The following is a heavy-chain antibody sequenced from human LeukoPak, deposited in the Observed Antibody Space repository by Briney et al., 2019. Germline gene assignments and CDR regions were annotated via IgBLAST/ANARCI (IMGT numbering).Heavy chain of an antibody. V-gene: IGHV3-23*01. CDR2: ISGSGGST. J-gene: IGHJ4*02. CDR1: GFTFSSYS. D-gene: IGHD5-24*01. Sequence: GGSLRLSCAASGFTFSSYSMSWVRQPPGKGLEWVSAISGSGGSTYYADSVKGRLTISRDNSKNTLYLQMNSLRAEDTAVYYCANGHVEMATITAFDYWGQGTLVTVSS. CDR3: ANGHVEMATITAFDY.